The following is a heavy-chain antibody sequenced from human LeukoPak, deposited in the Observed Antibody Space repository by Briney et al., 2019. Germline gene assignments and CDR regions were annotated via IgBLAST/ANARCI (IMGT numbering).Heavy chain of an antibody. CDR3: SEEPASRFGGGPRP. CDR2: IKQDGSEK. D-gene: IGHD3-16*01. V-gene: IGHV3-7*01. J-gene: IGHJ5*02. CDR1: GFTFSSYW. Sequence: GGSLRLSCAASGFTFSSYWMSWVRQAPGKGPEWVANIKQDGSEKYYVDSVKGRFTISRDNAKNSLYLQMNSLRVEDAAVYYCSEEPASRFGGGPRPLGQGTLVTVSS.